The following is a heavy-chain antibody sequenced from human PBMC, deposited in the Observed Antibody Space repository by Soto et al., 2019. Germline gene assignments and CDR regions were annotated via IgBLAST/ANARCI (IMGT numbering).Heavy chain of an antibody. V-gene: IGHV3-64D*06. J-gene: IGHJ4*02. CDR3: VKDRWVDY. Sequence: GGSLRLSCLASGFTFSTSAMHWVRQAPGKGLEYVSSISHNGVSTYYTDSVEGRFTISRDNSKNTLFLQMTSLRAEDTAVYYCVKDRWVDYWGQGTLGTVSS. CDR1: GFTFSTSA. D-gene: IGHD6-13*01. CDR2: ISHNGVST.